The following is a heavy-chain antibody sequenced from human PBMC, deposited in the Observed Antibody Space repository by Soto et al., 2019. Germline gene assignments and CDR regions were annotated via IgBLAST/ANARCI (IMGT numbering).Heavy chain of an antibody. D-gene: IGHD3-3*01. V-gene: IGHV3-23*01. CDR2: ISGSGGST. Sequence: EVQLLESGGGLVQPGGSLRLSCAASGFTFSSYAMSWVRQAPGKGLEWVSAISGSGGSTYYADSVKGRFTISRDNSKNTLYLQMNSLRAEDTAVYYCAKGSAYYDFWSGYYNEGKSYFDYWGQGTLVTVSS. J-gene: IGHJ4*02. CDR3: AKGSAYYDFWSGYYNEGKSYFDY. CDR1: GFTFSSYA.